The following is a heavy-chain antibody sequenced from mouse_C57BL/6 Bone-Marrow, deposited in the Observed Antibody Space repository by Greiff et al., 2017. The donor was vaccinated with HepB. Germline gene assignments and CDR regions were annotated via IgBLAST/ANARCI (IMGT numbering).Heavy chain of an antibody. Sequence: EVKLEESGGGLVQPGGSLKLSCAASGFTFSDYYMYWVRQTPEKRLEWVAYISNGGGSTYYPDTVKGRFTISRDNAKNTLYLQMSRLKSEDTAMYYCARQRSNYSWFAYWGQGTLVTVSA. J-gene: IGHJ3*01. CDR1: GFTFSDYY. CDR3: ARQRSNYSWFAY. V-gene: IGHV5-12*01. D-gene: IGHD2-5*01. CDR2: ISNGGGST.